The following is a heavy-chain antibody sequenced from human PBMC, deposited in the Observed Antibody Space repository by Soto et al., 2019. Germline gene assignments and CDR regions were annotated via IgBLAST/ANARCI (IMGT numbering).Heavy chain of an antibody. D-gene: IGHD3-22*01. CDR3: AANYYDSSGYGY. CDR1: GGTFSSYA. CDR2: IIPIFGTA. Sequence: SVKVSCKASGGTFSSYAISWVRQAPGQGLEWMGGIIPIFGTANYAQKFQGRVTITADESTSTAYMELSSLRSEDTAVYYCAANYYDSSGYGYWGQGTLVTVSS. J-gene: IGHJ4*02. V-gene: IGHV1-69*13.